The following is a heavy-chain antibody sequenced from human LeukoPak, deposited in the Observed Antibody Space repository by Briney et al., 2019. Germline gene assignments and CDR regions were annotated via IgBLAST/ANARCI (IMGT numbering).Heavy chain of an antibody. CDR3: AHVVSMTGLYLGS. Sequence: GGSLRLSRAVFGLSYTDAWMSWVRQAPGKGLEWVGRIKSKAGGATIDYAAPVKGSFTISRDDSKNTPYLQMDSLEGEDTAVYYCAHVVSMTGLYLGSWGQGSQVSVSS. CDR1: GLSYTDAW. J-gene: IGHJ4*02. V-gene: IGHV3-15*01. D-gene: IGHD3-9*01. CDR2: IKSKAGGATI.